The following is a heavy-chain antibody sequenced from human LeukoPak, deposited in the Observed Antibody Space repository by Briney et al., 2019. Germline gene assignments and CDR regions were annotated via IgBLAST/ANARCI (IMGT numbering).Heavy chain of an antibody. CDR3: AKAGNYYDSSGPWYFDL. J-gene: IGHJ2*01. CDR2: ISWNSGSI. CDR1: GFTFDDYA. V-gene: IGHV3-9*01. D-gene: IGHD3-22*01. Sequence: PGRSLRLSCAASGFTFDDYAMHWVRQAPGKGLEWVSGISWNSGSIGYADSVKGRFTISRDNAKNSLYLQMNSLRAEDTALYYCAKAGNYYDSSGPWYFDLWGRGTLVTVSS.